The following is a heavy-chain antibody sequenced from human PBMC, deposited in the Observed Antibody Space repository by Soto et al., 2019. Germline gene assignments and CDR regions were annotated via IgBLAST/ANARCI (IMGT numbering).Heavy chain of an antibody. V-gene: IGHV3-9*01. CDR1: GFNFGDYA. CDR2: ISWHSENI. Sequence: EVQLVESGGGLVQPGRSLRLSCVASGFNFGDYAMQWVRQAPGKGLEWVSGISWHSENIGYADSVRGRFTISRDNAKNSLYLQMNSLRPEATALYYWAKQSGHSSGWFNWGQATLVSVSS. CDR3: AKQSGHSSGWFN. D-gene: IGHD6-19*01. J-gene: IGHJ4*02.